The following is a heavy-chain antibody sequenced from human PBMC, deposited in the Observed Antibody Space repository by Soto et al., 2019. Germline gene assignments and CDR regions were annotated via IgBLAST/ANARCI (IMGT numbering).Heavy chain of an antibody. V-gene: IGHV1-18*04. Sequence: ASVKVSCKASGYTFTSYGISWVRQAPGQGLEWMGWISAYNGNTNYAQKLQGRVTMTTDTSTSTAYMELRSLRSDDTAVYYCARDKGSYAYYYYGMDVWGQGTTVTVSS. CDR3: ARDKGSYAYYYYGMDV. CDR1: GYTFTSYG. D-gene: IGHD5-18*01. CDR2: ISAYNGNT. J-gene: IGHJ6*02.